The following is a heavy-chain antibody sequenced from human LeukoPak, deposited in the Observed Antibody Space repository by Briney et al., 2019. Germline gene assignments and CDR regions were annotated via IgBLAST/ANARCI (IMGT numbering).Heavy chain of an antibody. CDR1: GFTFSTLA. V-gene: IGHV3-23*01. CDR3: AGYYVLNWFDP. D-gene: IGHD3-3*01. Sequence: GGSLRLSCAASGFTFSTLAMSWVRQAPGKGLVWVSGISDSGGSTYYADSVKGRFTISRDNSQNTLYLLMNSLRVEDTAVYYCAGYYVLNWFDPWGQGTLVTVSS. J-gene: IGHJ5*02. CDR2: ISDSGGST.